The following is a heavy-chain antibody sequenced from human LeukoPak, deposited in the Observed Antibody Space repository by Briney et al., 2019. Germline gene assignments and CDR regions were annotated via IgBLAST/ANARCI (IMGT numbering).Heavy chain of an antibody. J-gene: IGHJ4*02. CDR1: GYTFTSYD. Sequence: ASVTVSCKASGYTFTSYDINWVRQATGQGLEWMGWMNPNSGNTGYAQKFQGRVTMTRNTSISTAYMELSSLRSEDTAVYYCARLPYDSSGYYYSGDFDYWGQGTLVTVSS. CDR3: ARLPYDSSGYYYSGDFDY. CDR2: MNPNSGNT. V-gene: IGHV1-8*01. D-gene: IGHD3-22*01.